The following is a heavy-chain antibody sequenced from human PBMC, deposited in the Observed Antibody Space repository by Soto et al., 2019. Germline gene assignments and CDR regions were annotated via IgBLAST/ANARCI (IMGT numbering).Heavy chain of an antibody. Sequence: PXETLSVTGTVSGGSISSGEYYWSWIRQPPGKGLEWIGYIYYSGSTYYNPSLKSRVTISVDTSKNQFSLKLSSVTAADTAVYYCARERGQGRWYVYWGQGTLVTVSS. J-gene: IGHJ4*02. CDR1: GGSISSGEYY. V-gene: IGHV4-30-4*01. D-gene: IGHD6-13*01. CDR3: ARERGQGRWYVY. CDR2: IYYSGST.